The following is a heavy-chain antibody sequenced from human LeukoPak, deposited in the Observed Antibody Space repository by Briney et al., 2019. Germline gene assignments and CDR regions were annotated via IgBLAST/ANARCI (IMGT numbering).Heavy chain of an antibody. D-gene: IGHD3-9*01. CDR3: ASFLPLTGLDY. Sequence: SETLSLTCTVSGGSISSYYWSWIRQPPGKGLEWIGYIYYSGSTNYNPSLKSRVTISVDTSKNQFSLKLSSVTAADTAVYHCASFLPLTGLDYWGQGTLVTVSS. CDR2: IYYSGST. J-gene: IGHJ4*02. CDR1: GGSISSYY. V-gene: IGHV4-59*08.